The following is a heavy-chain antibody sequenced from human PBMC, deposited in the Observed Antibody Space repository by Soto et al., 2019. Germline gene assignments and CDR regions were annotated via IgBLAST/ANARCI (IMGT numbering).Heavy chain of an antibody. V-gene: IGHV4-4*07. CDR3: AKGRGFYSDNYFDP. CDR1: LDSISNSY. CDR2: IYSSGNA. D-gene: IGHD3-22*01. J-gene: IGHJ5*02. Sequence: QVQLLESGPGLVKPSETLSLTCSVSLDSISNSYWTWIRQPAGKGLEWIGHIYSSGNANYNPSLKSRVTMSLDTSKKHFSLSLKSVTAADTAIYYCAKGRGFYSDNYFDPWGQGTQVTVSS.